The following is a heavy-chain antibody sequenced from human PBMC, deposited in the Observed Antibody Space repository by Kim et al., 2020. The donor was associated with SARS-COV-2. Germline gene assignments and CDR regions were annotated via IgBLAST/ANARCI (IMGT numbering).Heavy chain of an antibody. CDR3: ARDSWIPSGWYSY. V-gene: IGHV1-46*01. D-gene: IGHD6-19*01. J-gene: IGHJ4*02. Sequence: YAQKFQGRVTMTRDTSTGTVYMELSSLRSEDTAVYYCARDSWIPSGWYSYWGQGTLVTVSS.